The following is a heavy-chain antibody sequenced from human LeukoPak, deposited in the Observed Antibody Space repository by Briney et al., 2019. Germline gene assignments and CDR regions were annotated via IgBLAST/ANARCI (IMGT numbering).Heavy chain of an antibody. D-gene: IGHD2-2*01. Sequence: GGSLRLSCAASGFTFSSYSMNWVRQAPGKGLEWVSSISSSSSYIYYADSVKGRFTISRDNAKNSLYLQMNSLRAEDTAVYYRARGYCSSTSCYGTPYYYYGMDVWGQGTTVTVSS. CDR3: ARGYCSSTSCYGTPYYYYGMDV. CDR1: GFTFSSYS. V-gene: IGHV3-21*01. J-gene: IGHJ6*02. CDR2: ISSSSSYI.